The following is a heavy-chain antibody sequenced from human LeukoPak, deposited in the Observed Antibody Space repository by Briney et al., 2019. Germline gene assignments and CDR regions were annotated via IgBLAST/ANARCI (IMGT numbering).Heavy chain of an antibody. V-gene: IGHV4-34*01. J-gene: IGHJ4*02. CDR2: INHSGST. CDR1: GGSFSGYY. D-gene: IGHD6-13*01. CDR3: ARDSSSRSY. Sequence: SETLSLTCAVYGGSFSGYYWSWIRQPPGKGLEWIGEINHSGSTNYNPSLKSRVTISVDTSKNQFSLKLSSVTAADTAVYYCARDSSSRSYWGQGTLVTVSS.